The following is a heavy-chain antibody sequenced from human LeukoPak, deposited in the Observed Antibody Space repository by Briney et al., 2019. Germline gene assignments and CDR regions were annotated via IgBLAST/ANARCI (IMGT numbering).Heavy chain of an antibody. Sequence: ASVKVSRKASGYTFTGYYMHWVRQAPGQGLEWMGWISPNSGGTNYAQKFQGRVTMTRDTSISTAYMELSRLRSDDTAMYYCARDEYVWDSYRYSYYWGQGTLVTVSS. CDR3: ARDEYVWDSYRYSYY. CDR1: GYTFTGYY. J-gene: IGHJ4*02. V-gene: IGHV1-2*02. CDR2: ISPNSGGT. D-gene: IGHD3-16*02.